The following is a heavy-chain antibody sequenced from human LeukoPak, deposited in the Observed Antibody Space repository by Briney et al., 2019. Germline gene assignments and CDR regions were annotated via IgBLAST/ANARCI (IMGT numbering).Heavy chain of an antibody. D-gene: IGHD3-22*01. CDR2: IYYSGST. J-gene: IGHJ4*02. V-gene: IGHV4-39*07. CDR1: GGSISSSSYY. CDR3: AREVGLDYYDSSGYYYHFDY. Sequence: PSETLSLTCTVSGGSISSSSYYWGWIRQPPGKGLEWIGSIYYSGSTYYNPSLKSQVTISVDTSKNQFSLKLSSVTAADTAVYYCAREVGLDYYDSSGYYYHFDYWGQGTLVTVSS.